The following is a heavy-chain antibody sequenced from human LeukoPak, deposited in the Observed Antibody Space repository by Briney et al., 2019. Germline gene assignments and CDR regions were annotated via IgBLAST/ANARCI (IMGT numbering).Heavy chain of an antibody. CDR3: TTEVTMIVVVPDY. D-gene: IGHD3-22*01. V-gene: IGHV3-15*01. Sequence: WIRQPPGKGLEWIGRIKSKTDGGTTDYAAPVKGRFTISRDDSKNTLYLQMNSLKTEDTAVYYCTTEVTMIVVVPDYWGQGTLVTVSS. CDR2: IKSKTDGGTT. J-gene: IGHJ4*02.